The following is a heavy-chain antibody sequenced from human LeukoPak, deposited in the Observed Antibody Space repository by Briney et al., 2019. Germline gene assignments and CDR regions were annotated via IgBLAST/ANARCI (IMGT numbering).Heavy chain of an antibody. CDR2: ITSSGSTI. Sequence: GGSLRLSCAASGFTFSSYDMNWVRQAPGKGLEWISYITSSGSTIYYADSVKGRFTISRDNAKNSLSLQMNSLRAEDTAVYYCAREFSRGDYTMIVVVNKGGDAFDIWGQGTMVTVSS. CDR1: GFTFSSYD. CDR3: AREFSRGDYTMIVVVNKGGDAFDI. J-gene: IGHJ3*02. V-gene: IGHV3-48*03. D-gene: IGHD3-22*01.